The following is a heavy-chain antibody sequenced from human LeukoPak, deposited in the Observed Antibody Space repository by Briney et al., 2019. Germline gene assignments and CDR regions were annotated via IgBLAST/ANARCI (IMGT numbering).Heavy chain of an antibody. Sequence: PGGSLRLSCAASGFTFSSNWMSWFRQAPGKGLEWVANIKQDGSEKYYVDSVKGRFTISRDNAKNSLYLQMNSLRAEDTAVYYCARENLVGATTSFDYWGQGTLVTVSS. CDR2: IKQDGSEK. J-gene: IGHJ4*02. CDR1: GFTFSSNW. D-gene: IGHD1-26*01. CDR3: ARENLVGATTSFDY. V-gene: IGHV3-7*01.